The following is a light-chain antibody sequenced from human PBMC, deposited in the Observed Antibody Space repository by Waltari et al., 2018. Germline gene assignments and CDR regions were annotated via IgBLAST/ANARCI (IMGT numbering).Light chain of an antibody. CDR2: EVR. V-gene: IGLV2-14*01. J-gene: IGLJ3*02. Sequence: QSALTQPASVSGSPGQSITISCTGTSSDVRAYDYVSWYQQKPGKAPQLIIYEVRDRPQGVPIRFSGAKSGYTAFLTISGLQAEDEAYYYCTSYTTSRTWVFGGGTKLTVL. CDR3: TSYTTSRTWV. CDR1: SSDVRAYDY.